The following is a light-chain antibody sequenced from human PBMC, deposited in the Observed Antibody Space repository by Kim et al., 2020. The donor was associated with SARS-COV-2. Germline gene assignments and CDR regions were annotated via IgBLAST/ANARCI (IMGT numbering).Light chain of an antibody. J-gene: IGKJ1*01. CDR1: HGFTYS. CDR2: DTS. V-gene: IGKV3D-11*01. CDR3: QQRTDFLWA. Sequence: LSPGERATLPHRASHGFTYSLAWYQRRPGPAPPLVVYDTSKRATGIPARFRGSGSGTDFTLTISSLEPEDFAVYYCQQRTDFLWAFGQGTKVDIK.